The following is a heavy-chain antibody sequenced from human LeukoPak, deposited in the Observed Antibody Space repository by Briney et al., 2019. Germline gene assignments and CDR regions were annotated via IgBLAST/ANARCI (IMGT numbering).Heavy chain of an antibody. V-gene: IGHV1-2*02. D-gene: IGHD3-22*01. J-gene: IGHJ3*02. CDR1: GYTLTDFY. Sequence: ASVKVSCKASGYTLTDFYIHWVRQAPGQGLEWMGWINPKSGDTNYAQKFQGRVTVTTDTSINTAYMELSRLRSDDTALYYCARGGHYYFDRSVYLNGVFAIWGKGTLVTVSS. CDR3: ARGGHYYFDRSVYLNGVFAI. CDR2: INPKSGDT.